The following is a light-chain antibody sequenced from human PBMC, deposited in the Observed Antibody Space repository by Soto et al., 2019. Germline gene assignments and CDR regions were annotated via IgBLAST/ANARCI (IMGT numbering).Light chain of an antibody. V-gene: IGLV2-8*01. Sequence: QSALTQPHSASGSPGQSVTISCTGTSSDVGGYNYVSWYQQHPGKAPKLMIYEVSKRPSGVPDRFSGSKSGNTASLTVSGLRAEDEADDYCSSYAGSLYVFGTGTTLTVL. CDR3: SSYAGSLYV. J-gene: IGLJ1*01. CDR1: SSDVGGYNY. CDR2: EVS.